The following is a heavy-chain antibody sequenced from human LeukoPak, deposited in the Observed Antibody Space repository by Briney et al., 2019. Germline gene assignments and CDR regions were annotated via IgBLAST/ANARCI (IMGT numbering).Heavy chain of an antibody. CDR1: GFIFDDYA. J-gene: IGHJ4*02. V-gene: IGHV3-9*01. D-gene: IGHD3-10*01. CDR3: GRDVGPGTWAF. CDR2: ISWNSGSI. Sequence: GRSLRLSCAASGFIFDDYAMHWARQAPGKGLEWVSRISWNSGSIDYADSVKGRFTISRDNAKNSLYLQMNNLRAEDTAVYYCGRDVGPGTWAFWGQGTLVTVSS.